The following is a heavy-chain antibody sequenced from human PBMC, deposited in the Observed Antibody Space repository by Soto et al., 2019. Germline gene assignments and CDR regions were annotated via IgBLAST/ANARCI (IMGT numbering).Heavy chain of an antibody. J-gene: IGHJ4*02. CDR3: ARTDSGY. CDR1: GGSISSGGYS. V-gene: IGHV4-30-2*01. Sequence: SETLSLTCAVSGGSISSGGYSWSWIRQPPGKGLEWIGYIYHSGSTYYNPSLKSRVTISVDRSKNQFSLKLSSVTAADTAVYYCARTDSGYWGQGTLVTVSS. CDR2: IYHSGST.